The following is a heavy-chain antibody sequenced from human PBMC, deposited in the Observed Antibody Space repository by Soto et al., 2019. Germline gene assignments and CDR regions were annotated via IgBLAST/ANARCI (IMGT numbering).Heavy chain of an antibody. V-gene: IGHV5-51*01. CDR2: IYLGDSET. D-gene: IGHD2-8*01. J-gene: IGHJ4*02. Sequence: PGESLKISCKGSGYSFTCYWIGWVRQMPGKGLEWMGIIYLGDSETRYSPSFQGQVTISADKSTTPAHLQWSSLKASDTAMYYCVRFPPNGAPDYWGLGTLVTVSS. CDR1: GYSFTCYW. CDR3: VRFPPNGAPDY.